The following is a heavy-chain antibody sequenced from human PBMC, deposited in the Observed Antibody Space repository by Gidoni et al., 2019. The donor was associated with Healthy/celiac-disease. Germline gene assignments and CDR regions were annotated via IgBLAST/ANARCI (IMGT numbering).Heavy chain of an antibody. D-gene: IGHD3-22*01. J-gene: IGHJ5*02. CDR2: ISGSGGST. CDR1: GFTFSSYA. CDR3: AKDTPAYYYDSSGYYKPYNWFDP. V-gene: IGHV3-23*01. Sequence: EVQLLESGGGLVQPGGSLRLSCAASGFTFSSYAMSWVRQAPGKGLGWVSAISGSGGSTYYADSVKGRFTISRDNSKNTLYLQMNSLRAEDTAVYYCAKDTPAYYYDSSGYYKPYNWFDPWGQGTLVTVSS.